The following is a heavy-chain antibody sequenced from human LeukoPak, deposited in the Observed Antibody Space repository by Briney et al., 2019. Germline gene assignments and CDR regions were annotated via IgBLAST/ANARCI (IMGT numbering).Heavy chain of an antibody. CDR1: GGSISSSSAY. D-gene: IGHD5-18*01. J-gene: IGHJ4*02. CDR2: IYYSKST. CDR3: VSPRGFSYGYFEY. V-gene: IGHV4-39*01. Sequence: SETLSLTCTVSGGSISSSSAYWGWIRQPPGKGLAWIGSIYYSKSTYYNPSLKSRVTISADTSKNQFSLTLGSVSATDTAVYYCVSPRGFSYGYFEYWGQGTLVTVSS.